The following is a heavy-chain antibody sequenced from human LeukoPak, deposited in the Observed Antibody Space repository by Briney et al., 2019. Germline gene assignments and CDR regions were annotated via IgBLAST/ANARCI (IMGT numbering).Heavy chain of an antibody. CDR3: ASQIVVPAAMYYYYGMDV. Sequence: GGSLRLSCAASGLTFSSYAMHWVRQAPGKGLEWVAVISYDGSNKYYADSVKGRFTISRDNSKNTLYLQMNSLRAEDTAVYYCASQIVVPAAMYYYYGMDVWGQGTTVTVSS. CDR2: ISYDGSNK. J-gene: IGHJ6*02. V-gene: IGHV3-30-3*01. CDR1: GLTFSSYA. D-gene: IGHD2-2*01.